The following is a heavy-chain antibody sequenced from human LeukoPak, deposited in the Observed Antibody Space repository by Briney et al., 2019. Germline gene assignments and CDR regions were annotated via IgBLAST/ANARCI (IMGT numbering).Heavy chain of an antibody. CDR2: ISSNGGST. V-gene: IGHV3-64D*06. J-gene: IGHJ5*02. Sequence: GGSLRLSCSASGFTFSSYAMHWVRQAPGKGLEYVSAISSNGGSTYYADSVKGRFTISRDNFKNTLYLQMSSLRAEDTAVYYCVKSPYYDILTGYFNWFDPWGQGTLVTVSS. CDR3: VKSPYYDILTGYFNWFDP. CDR1: GFTFSSYA. D-gene: IGHD3-9*01.